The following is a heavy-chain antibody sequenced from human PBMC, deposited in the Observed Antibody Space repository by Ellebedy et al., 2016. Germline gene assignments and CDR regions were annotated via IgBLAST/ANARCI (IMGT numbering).Heavy chain of an antibody. D-gene: IGHD2-2*01. CDR3: ASVHCSSTSCYLAYGMDV. V-gene: IGHV3-30*03. J-gene: IGHJ6*02. CDR1: GFTFSSYG. CDR2: ISYDGSNK. Sequence: GESLKISCAASGFTFSSYGMHWVRQAPGKGLEWVAVISYDGSNKYYADSVKGRFTISRDNSKNTLYLQMNSLRAEDTAVYYCASVHCSSTSCYLAYGMDVWGQGTTVTVSS.